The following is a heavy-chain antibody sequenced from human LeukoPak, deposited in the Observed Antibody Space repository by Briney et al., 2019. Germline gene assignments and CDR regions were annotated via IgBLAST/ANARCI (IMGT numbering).Heavy chain of an antibody. D-gene: IGHD1-26*01. CDR2: ISAYNGNT. CDR1: GYTFTSAG. Sequence: ASVTVSFKASGYTFTSAGISWVRQAPGQGLEWMGGISAYNGNTNYAQKLQGRVSMTTDTSTSTAYMELRSLRSDDTAVYYWARDLEKWELLPDYWGQGTLVTVSS. V-gene: IGHV1-18*01. J-gene: IGHJ4*02. CDR3: ARDLEKWELLPDY.